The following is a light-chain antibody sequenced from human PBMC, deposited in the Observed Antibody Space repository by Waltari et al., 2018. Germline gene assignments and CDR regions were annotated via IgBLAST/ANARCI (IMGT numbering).Light chain of an antibody. Sequence: DIVMTQSPDSLSVSLGERATIMCNPRLSILHSSENKNQLGWYQQKSGQSPKWLIYGASTRESGVPDRFSGSGSGTDFTLTISSLQTEDVAVYYCQQYYSTPFTFGPGTKVDIK. CDR2: GAS. J-gene: IGKJ3*01. CDR1: LSILHSSENKNQ. V-gene: IGKV4-1*01. CDR3: QQYYSTPFT.